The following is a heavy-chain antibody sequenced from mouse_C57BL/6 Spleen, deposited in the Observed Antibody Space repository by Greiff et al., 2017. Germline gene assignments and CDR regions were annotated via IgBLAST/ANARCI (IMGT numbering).Heavy chain of an antibody. D-gene: IGHD4-1*01. J-gene: IGHJ4*01. V-gene: IGHV1-52*01. CDR2: IDPSDSAT. CDR3: ARGEKSWEFYYAMDY. CDR1: GYTFTSYW. Sequence: QVQLQQPGAELVRPGSSVQLSCKASGYTFTSYWMHWVKQRPIQGLEWLGNIDPSDSATHYNQKFKDKATLTVDKSSSTAYMQLSSLTSADSAVYYGARGEKSWEFYYAMDYWGQGTSVTVSS.